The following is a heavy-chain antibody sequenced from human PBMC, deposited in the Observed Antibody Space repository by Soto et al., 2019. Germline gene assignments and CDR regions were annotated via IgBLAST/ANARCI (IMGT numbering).Heavy chain of an antibody. CDR3: ARVVTVVKSFHYWYFDL. CDR1: GGTFSSYA. J-gene: IGHJ2*01. D-gene: IGHD2-15*01. V-gene: IGHV1-69*12. Sequence: QVQLVQSGAEVKKPGSSVKVSCKASGGTFSSYAISWVRQAPGQGLEWMGGIIPIFGTANSAQKFQGRVTITADESTSTAYMELSSLRSEDTAVYYCARVVTVVKSFHYWYFDLWGRGTLVTLSS. CDR2: IIPIFGTA.